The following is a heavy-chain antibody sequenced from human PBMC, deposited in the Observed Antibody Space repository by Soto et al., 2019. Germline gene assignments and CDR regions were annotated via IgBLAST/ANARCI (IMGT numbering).Heavy chain of an antibody. CDR2: INSDGSTT. J-gene: IGHJ4*02. D-gene: IGHD6-19*01. CDR1: GFTFSNYW. V-gene: IGHV3-74*01. CDR3: ARVAVGRYDFDS. Sequence: EVLLVESGGGLVQPGGSLRLSCAASGFTFSNYWMHWVRQAPGKGLVWVSRINSDGSTTSYADSVKGRFTISRDNAKNTLYLQMNSLRVEDTAVYFCARVAVGRYDFDSWVQGTRVPVSS.